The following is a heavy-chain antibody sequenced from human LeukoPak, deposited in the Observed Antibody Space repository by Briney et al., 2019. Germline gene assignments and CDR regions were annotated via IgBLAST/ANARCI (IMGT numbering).Heavy chain of an antibody. D-gene: IGHD3-10*01. CDR2: IYYSGST. Sequence: PSETLSLTCTVSGGSISSYYWSWIRQPPGKGLEWIGYIYYSGSTNYNPSLKSRVTISVDTSKNQFSLKLSSVTAADTAVYYCARDGERGAFDIWGQGTMVTVSS. J-gene: IGHJ3*02. CDR1: GGSISSYY. V-gene: IGHV4-59*01. CDR3: ARDGERGAFDI.